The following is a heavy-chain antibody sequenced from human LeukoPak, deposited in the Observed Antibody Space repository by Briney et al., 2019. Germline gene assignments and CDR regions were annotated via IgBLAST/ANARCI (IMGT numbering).Heavy chain of an antibody. D-gene: IGHD3-10*01. Sequence: PSETLSLTCTVSGGSISSYYWSWIRQPPGKGLEWIGYIYNSGSTSYNPSLKSRVTMSVDTFKNQFSLKLSSVTAADTAVYYCARHLPSGAFDIRGRGTMVTVSS. CDR1: GGSISSYY. CDR3: ARHLPSGAFDI. J-gene: IGHJ3*02. CDR2: IYNSGST. V-gene: IGHV4-59*08.